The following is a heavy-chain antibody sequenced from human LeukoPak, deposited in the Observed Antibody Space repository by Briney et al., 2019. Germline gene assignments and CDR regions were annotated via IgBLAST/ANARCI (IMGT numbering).Heavy chain of an antibody. CDR2: IHYSGNT. CDR3: ARGGPAAFFDY. J-gene: IGHJ4*02. Sequence: SQTLSLTCTVSGGSITSGDYYWTWIRHLPGRCLEWIGYIHYSGNTYYNPSLKSRLTISRDTSKNQFSLKLSSVTAADTAVYFCARGGPAAFFDYWGQGTLVTVSS. CDR1: GGSITSGDYY. D-gene: IGHD6-13*01. V-gene: IGHV4-31*03.